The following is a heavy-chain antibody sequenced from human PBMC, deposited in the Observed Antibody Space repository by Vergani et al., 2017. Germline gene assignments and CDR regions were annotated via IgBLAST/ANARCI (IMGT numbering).Heavy chain of an antibody. Sequence: QMQLVQSGPEVKKPGTSVKVSCKASGFTFTSSAMQWVRQARGQRLEWIGWIVVGSGNTNYAQKFQERVTITRDMSTSTAYMELSSLRSEDTAVYYCSAGGTNSGGYPYYYYGMDVWGQGTTVTVSS. D-gene: IGHD1-26*01. CDR1: GFTFTSSA. J-gene: IGHJ6*02. CDR2: IVVGSGNT. V-gene: IGHV1-58*02. CDR3: SAGGTNSGGYPYYYYGMDV.